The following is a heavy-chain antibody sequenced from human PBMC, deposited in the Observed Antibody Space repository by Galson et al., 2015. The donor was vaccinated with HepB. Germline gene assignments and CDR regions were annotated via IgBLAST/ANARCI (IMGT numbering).Heavy chain of an antibody. D-gene: IGHD1-26*01. J-gene: IGHJ3*01. Sequence: SLRLSCAASGFTFNNAWMSWVRQAPGKGLEWVGRIKSESDGGTTDYAAPVKGRFTISRDDSKSTLYLQLNSVTPEDTAMYYCAHGRANAFDVWGQGTMVTVSS. CDR2: IKSESDGGTT. CDR3: AHGRANAFDV. CDR1: GFTFNNAW. V-gene: IGHV3-15*05.